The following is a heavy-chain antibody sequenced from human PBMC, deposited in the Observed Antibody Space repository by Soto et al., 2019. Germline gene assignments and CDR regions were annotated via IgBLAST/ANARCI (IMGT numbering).Heavy chain of an antibody. Sequence: QVHLVQSGAELRKPGSSVRVSCKASGDTFNSYTINWVRQAPGLGLEWMGRTIPILSMSNYALKFQGRLTITADKSTGTASMVLSSLRSEDTAIYYCATSYGSGSQAFDYWGQGALVTVSS. J-gene: IGHJ4*02. CDR2: TIPILSMS. CDR3: ATSYGSGSQAFDY. V-gene: IGHV1-69*02. CDR1: GDTFNSYT. D-gene: IGHD3-10*01.